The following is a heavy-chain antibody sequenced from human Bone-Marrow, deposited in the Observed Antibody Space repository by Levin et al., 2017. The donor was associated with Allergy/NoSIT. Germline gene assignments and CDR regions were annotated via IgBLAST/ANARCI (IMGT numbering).Heavy chain of an antibody. CDR1: GFTFTIYD. CDR3: ARGGTFLKYGYYGMDV. V-gene: IGHV3-13*01. D-gene: IGHD3-16*01. Sequence: GGSLRLSCAASGFTFTIYDMHWVRQGTGKGLEWVSGIGTAGDTHYADSVKGRFTISRENGENSLYLQMNNLRAEDTALNYCARGGTFLKYGYYGMDVWGQGTTVTVSS. CDR2: IGTAGDT. J-gene: IGHJ6*02.